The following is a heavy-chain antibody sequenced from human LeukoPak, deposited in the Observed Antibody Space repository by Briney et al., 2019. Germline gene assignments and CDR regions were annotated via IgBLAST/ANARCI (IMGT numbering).Heavy chain of an antibody. CDR3: ASALHGDYYYYMDV. Sequence: GGSLRLSCAASGLTVSSNYMSWVRQAPGKGLEWVSVIYSGGSTYYTDSVKGRFTISRDNSQNTLYLQVNSLRAEDTAVYYCASALHGDYYYYMDVWGEGTTVTVSS. J-gene: IGHJ6*03. V-gene: IGHV3-66*02. D-gene: IGHD4-17*01. CDR1: GLTVSSNY. CDR2: IYSGGST.